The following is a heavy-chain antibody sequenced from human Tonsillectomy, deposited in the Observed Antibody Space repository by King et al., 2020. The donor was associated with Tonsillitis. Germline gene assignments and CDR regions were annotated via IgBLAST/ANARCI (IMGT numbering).Heavy chain of an antibody. Sequence: VQLVQSGAEVKKPGSSVKVSCKASGGTFSSYGISWVRQAPGQGLEWMGVIIPLFGSTNYAQKFQGRVTITADETTSTAYMELSSLRSEDTAMYYCATEGEGIFGMVWGQGTLVIVSS. D-gene: IGHD3-3*01. CDR1: GGTFSSYG. J-gene: IGHJ4*02. V-gene: IGHV1-69*01. CDR2: IIPLFGST. CDR3: ATEGEGIFGMV.